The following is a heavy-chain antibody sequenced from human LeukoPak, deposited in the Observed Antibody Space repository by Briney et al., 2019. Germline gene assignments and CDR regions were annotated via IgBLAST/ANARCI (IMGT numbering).Heavy chain of an antibody. CDR3: AKALGSSDYSFDC. D-gene: IGHD6-25*01. J-gene: IGHJ4*02. Sequence: GGSLRLSCAASGFTFSSYAMSWVRQAPGKGLEWVSVVRGNGGATYCADSVEGRFIVSGDYSKDTVYLQMNSLRAEDTALYYCAKALGSSDYSFDCWGQGTLVTVSS. CDR1: GFTFSSYA. V-gene: IGHV3-23*01. CDR2: VRGNGGAT.